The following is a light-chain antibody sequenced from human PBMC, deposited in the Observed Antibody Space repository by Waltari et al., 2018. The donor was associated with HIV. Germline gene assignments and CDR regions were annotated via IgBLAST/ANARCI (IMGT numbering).Light chain of an antibody. CDR2: EVN. CDR1: RGDVGGYNY. V-gene: IGLV2-14*01. CDR3: SSYTSSSTLDV. J-gene: IGLJ1*01. Sequence: QSALTQPASVSGSPGQSITISCTGTRGDVGGYNYFPWYQQYPGKAPKLIIYEVNNRPSGVSDRFSGSKSGNTASLTISGLQAEDEADYYCSSYTSSSTLDVFGTGTEVTVL.